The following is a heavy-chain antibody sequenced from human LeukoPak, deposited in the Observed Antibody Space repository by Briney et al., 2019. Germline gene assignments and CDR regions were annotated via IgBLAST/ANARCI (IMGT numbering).Heavy chain of an antibody. CDR3: ARGVRSSSWYSYYYYYYYMDV. CDR1: GGTFSSYA. Sequence: ASVKVSCKASGGTFSSYAISWVRQAPGQGLEWMGGIIPIFGTANYAQKFQGRVTITTDESTSAAYMELSSLRSGDTAVYYCARGVRSSSWYSYYYYYYYMDVWGKGTTVTVSS. V-gene: IGHV1-69*05. J-gene: IGHJ6*03. D-gene: IGHD6-13*01. CDR2: IIPIFGTA.